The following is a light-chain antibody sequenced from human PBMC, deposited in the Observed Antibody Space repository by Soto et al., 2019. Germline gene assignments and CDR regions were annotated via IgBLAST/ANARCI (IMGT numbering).Light chain of an antibody. CDR3: QQYNNWPRT. Sequence: EIVMTQSPATLSVSPGERATLSCRASQNVNFNLAWYQQKLGRAPRLLISGASTRASGVPSRFSGSGSGTEFTLTISCLQSEDFAIYYCQQYNNWPRTFGQGTNLEI. CDR1: QNVNFN. CDR2: GAS. J-gene: IGKJ2*01. V-gene: IGKV3-15*01.